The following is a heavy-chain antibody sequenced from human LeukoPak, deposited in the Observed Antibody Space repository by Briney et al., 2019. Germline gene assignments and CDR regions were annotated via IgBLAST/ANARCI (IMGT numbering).Heavy chain of an antibody. V-gene: IGHV4-31*03. Sequence: PSQTLSLTCTVSGGSISSGGYYWSWIRQHPGKGLEWIGYIYYSGSTYYNPSLKSRVTISVDTSKNQFSLKLSSVTAADTAVYYCARDPTFCSGGSCYPDAFDIWGQGTMVTVSS. CDR2: IYYSGST. J-gene: IGHJ3*02. D-gene: IGHD2-15*01. CDR1: GGSISSGGYY. CDR3: ARDPTFCSGGSCYPDAFDI.